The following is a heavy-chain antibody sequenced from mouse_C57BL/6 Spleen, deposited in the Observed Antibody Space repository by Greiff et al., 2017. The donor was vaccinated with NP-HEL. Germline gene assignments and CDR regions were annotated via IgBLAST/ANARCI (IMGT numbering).Heavy chain of an antibody. D-gene: IGHD1-1*01. CDR1: GYAFSSYW. CDR3: AGFDYYGSSYGDYYAMDY. V-gene: IGHV1-80*01. CDR2: IYPGDGDT. Sequence: VQLQESGAELVKPGASVKISCKASGYAFSSYWMNWVKQRPGKGLEWIGQIYPGDGDTNYNGKFKGKATLTADKSSSPAYMQLSSLTSEDSAVYFCAGFDYYGSSYGDYYAMDYWGQGTSVTVSS. J-gene: IGHJ4*01.